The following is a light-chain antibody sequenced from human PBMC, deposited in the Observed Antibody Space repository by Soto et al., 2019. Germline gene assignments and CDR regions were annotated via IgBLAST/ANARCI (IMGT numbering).Light chain of an antibody. J-gene: IGLJ1*01. CDR3: TSYRSATTPPDV. CDR1: SSDIGAYNF. CDR2: EVA. V-gene: IGLV2-14*01. Sequence: QSVLTQPASVSGSPGQSITISCTGTSSDIGAYNFVSWYQHHPGKAPKLLIYEVAYRPSGISNRFSGSKSANTASLTISGLQAEDEADYFCTSYRSATTPPDVFGSGTQLTVL.